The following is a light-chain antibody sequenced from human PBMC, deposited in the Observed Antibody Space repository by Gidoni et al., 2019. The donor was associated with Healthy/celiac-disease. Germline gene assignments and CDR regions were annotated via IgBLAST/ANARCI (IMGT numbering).Light chain of an antibody. CDR2: GAS. CDR1: QRVSSN. CDR3: QQYNSWPPT. J-gene: IGKJ1*01. V-gene: IGKV3-15*01. Sequence: ELVMPQSPATRAVSPGERATLSGRASQRVSSNLAWYQQKPGQAPRLLIYGASTRATGIQARFSGSGSGTEFTLTISSLQSEDFAVYYCQQYNSWPPTFGQGTKVEIK.